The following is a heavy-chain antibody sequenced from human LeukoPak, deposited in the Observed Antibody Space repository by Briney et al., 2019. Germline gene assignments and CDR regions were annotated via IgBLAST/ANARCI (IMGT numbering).Heavy chain of an antibody. CDR3: ARDDDTPNLGYCSGGSCYSRSKPFDY. J-gene: IGHJ4*02. V-gene: IGHV3-21*01. CDR2: ISSSSTYI. D-gene: IGHD2-15*01. Sequence: PGGSLRLSCAASGSTFSSYSMNWVRQAPGKGLEWVSSISSSSTYIYYADSVKGRFTISRDNAKNSLYLQMNSLRAEDTAVYYCARDDDTPNLGYCSGGSCYSRSKPFDYWGQGTLVTVSS. CDR1: GSTFSSYS.